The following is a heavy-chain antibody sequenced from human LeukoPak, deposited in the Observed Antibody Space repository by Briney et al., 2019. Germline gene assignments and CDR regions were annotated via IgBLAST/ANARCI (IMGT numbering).Heavy chain of an antibody. Sequence: GGSLRLSCAASGFTVSSNYMSWVRQAPGKGLEWVSVIYSGGSTYYADSVKGRFTISRDNSKNTLYLQMNSLRAEDTAVYYCAREEYFDILTGTSSHFDYWGQGTLVTVSS. CDR1: GFTVSSNY. V-gene: IGHV3-53*05. CDR2: IYSGGST. D-gene: IGHD3-9*01. CDR3: AREEYFDILTGTSSHFDY. J-gene: IGHJ4*02.